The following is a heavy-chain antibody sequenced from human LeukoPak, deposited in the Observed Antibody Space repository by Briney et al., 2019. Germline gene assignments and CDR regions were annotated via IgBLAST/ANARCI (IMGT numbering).Heavy chain of an antibody. V-gene: IGHV3-30*02. CDR1: GFTFSSYG. D-gene: IGHD6-19*01. CDR2: IRHDGNKK. J-gene: IGHJ4*02. Sequence: GGSLRLSCAASGFTFSSYGMHWVRQAPGKGLEWVAFIRHDGNKKYFADSVKGRFSISRDNAKNSLYLQMNSLGAEDTAVYYCAGSSGWYFIDYWGQGTLVTVSS. CDR3: AGSSGWYFIDY.